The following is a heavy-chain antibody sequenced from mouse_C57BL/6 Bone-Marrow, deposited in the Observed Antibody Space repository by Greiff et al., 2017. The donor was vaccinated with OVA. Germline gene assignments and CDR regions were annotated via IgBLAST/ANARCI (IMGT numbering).Heavy chain of an antibody. Sequence: QVHVKQPGTELVKPGASVKLSCKASGYTFTSYWMHWVKQRPGQGLEWIGNINPSNGGTNYNEKFKSKATLTVDKSSSTAYMQLSSLTSEDSAVYYCARPGTTVVGDYWGQGTTLTVSS. V-gene: IGHV1-53*01. CDR1: GYTFTSYW. CDR2: INPSNGGT. J-gene: IGHJ2*01. CDR3: ARPGTTVVGDY. D-gene: IGHD1-1*01.